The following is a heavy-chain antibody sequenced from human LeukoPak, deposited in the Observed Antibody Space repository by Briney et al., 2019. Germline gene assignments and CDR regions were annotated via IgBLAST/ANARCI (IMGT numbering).Heavy chain of an antibody. J-gene: IGHJ4*02. D-gene: IGHD3-10*01. CDR3: ARASESGSYHAPFDY. Sequence: SETLSLTCIVSSDSITNTTYYWGWIRQSPGKGLEWIGSIYYSGSTYYNPSLKSRVTISVDTSKNQFSLKLSSVTAADTAVYYCARASESGSYHAPFDYWGQGTLVTVSS. CDR2: IYYSGST. CDR1: SDSITNTTYY. V-gene: IGHV4-39*07.